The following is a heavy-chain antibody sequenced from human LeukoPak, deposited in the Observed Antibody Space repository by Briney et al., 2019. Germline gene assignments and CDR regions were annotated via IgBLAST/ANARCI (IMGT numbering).Heavy chain of an antibody. CDR2: ISSSSSYI. CDR3: AELGITMIGGV. J-gene: IGHJ6*04. D-gene: IGHD3-10*02. V-gene: IGHV3-21*01. Sequence: SGGSLRLSCAASGFTFSSYSMNWVRQAPGKGLEWVSSISSSSSYIYYADSVKGRFTISRDNAKNSLYLQMNSLRAEDTAVYYCAELGITMIGGVWGKGTTVTISS. CDR1: GFTFSSYS.